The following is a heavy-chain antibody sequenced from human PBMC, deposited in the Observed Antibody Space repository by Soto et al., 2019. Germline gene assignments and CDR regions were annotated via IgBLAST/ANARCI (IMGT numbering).Heavy chain of an antibody. Sequence: XSGKGSFKASVYTFTSYGISWVRQAPGQGLEWMGWISAYNGNTNYAQKLQGRVTMTTDTSTSTAYMELRSLRSDDTAVYYCARDKYSGHPFAYWGQGTLVTVSS. CDR2: ISAYNGNT. V-gene: IGHV1-18*04. CDR1: VYTFTSYG. J-gene: IGHJ4*02. CDR3: ARDKYSGHPFAY. D-gene: IGHD5-12*01.